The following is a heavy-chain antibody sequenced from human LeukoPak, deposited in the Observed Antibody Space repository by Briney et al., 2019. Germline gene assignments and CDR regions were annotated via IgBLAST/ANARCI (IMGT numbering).Heavy chain of an antibody. Sequence: GASVKVSCKASGYTFIGYYMHWVLQAPGQGLEWVGRINPNSGGTNYAQKFQGRVTMTRDTSISTAYMELSRLRSDDTAVYYCARADCSSTSCLNAFDIWGQGTMVTVSS. CDR1: GYTFIGYY. J-gene: IGHJ3*02. CDR3: ARADCSSTSCLNAFDI. D-gene: IGHD2-2*01. CDR2: INPNSGGT. V-gene: IGHV1-2*06.